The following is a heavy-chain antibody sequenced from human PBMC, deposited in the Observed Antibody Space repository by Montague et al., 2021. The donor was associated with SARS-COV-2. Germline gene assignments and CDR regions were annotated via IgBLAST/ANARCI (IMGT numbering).Heavy chain of an antibody. J-gene: IGHJ6*02. CDR1: GGSISAYY. D-gene: IGHD1-14*01. V-gene: IGHV4-59*13. Sequence: SETLSLTCTVSGGSISAYYWSWTRQPPGKGLVWIAYMYNSRSSNYNPSLKSRVSISVDTSKSQFSLKLTSVTAADTAVYYCAREGIPTPGAEWKILHYHGMDVWGQGTTVTVSS. CDR2: MYNSRSS. CDR3: AREGIPTPGAEWKILHYHGMDV.